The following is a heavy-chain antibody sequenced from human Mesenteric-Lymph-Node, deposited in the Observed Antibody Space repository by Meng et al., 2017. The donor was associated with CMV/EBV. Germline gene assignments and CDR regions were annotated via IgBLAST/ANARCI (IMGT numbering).Heavy chain of an antibody. CDR2: ISYDGSTK. J-gene: IGHJ4*02. V-gene: IGHV3-30*04. CDR3: ARDLEVAMGFFDH. Sequence: GESLKISCEASGFAFSTYPMHWVRQAPGKGLEWVALISYDGSTKYYADSVKGRFTISRDNSKNRLYLQMNSLRVDDTSLYYCARDLEVAMGFFDHWGQGTLVTVSS. CDR1: GFAFSTYP. D-gene: IGHD3-3*01.